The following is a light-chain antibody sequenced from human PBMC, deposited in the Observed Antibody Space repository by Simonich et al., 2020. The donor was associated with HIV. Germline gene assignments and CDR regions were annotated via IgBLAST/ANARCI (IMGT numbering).Light chain of an antibody. J-gene: IGKJ1*01. Sequence: EIVMTQSPATLSVSPGERATLSCRASQSVSHNLAWYQQKPGQAPRLRSYGSATRATGIPARFSGSGSGTEFTLTINSLQSEDFAVYYCQQCNNWPWTFGRGTKVEIK. CDR1: QSVSHN. CDR2: GSA. CDR3: QQCNNWPWT. V-gene: IGKV3-15*01.